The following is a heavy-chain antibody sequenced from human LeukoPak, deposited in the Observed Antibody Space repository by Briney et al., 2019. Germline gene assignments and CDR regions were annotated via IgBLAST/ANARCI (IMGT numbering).Heavy chain of an antibody. CDR1: GVSISSSTYT. CDR3: VREAPHLDY. J-gene: IGHJ4*02. Sequence: PSETLSLTCTVSGVSISSSTYTWGWIRHPPGKGLESIATVYNSASTYFNPSLKSRATISAEPYKNQFYLTLRFVTAADPAVYYCVREAPHLDYWGQGTQVTVSS. V-gene: IGHV4-39*07. CDR2: VYNSAST.